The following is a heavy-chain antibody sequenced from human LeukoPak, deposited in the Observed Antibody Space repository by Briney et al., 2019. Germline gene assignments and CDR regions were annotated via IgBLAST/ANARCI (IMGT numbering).Heavy chain of an antibody. D-gene: IGHD3-16*01. CDR1: GASISSYY. J-gene: IGHJ3*02. CDR2: IYYSGST. Sequence: SETLSLTCSVSGASISSYYWSWIRQPPGKGLEWIGYIYYSGSTNYNPSLKSRVTISVDTSKNQFSLKLSSVTAADTAVYYCARGLLEADAFDIWGQGTMVTVSS. V-gene: IGHV4-59*01. CDR3: ARGLLEADAFDI.